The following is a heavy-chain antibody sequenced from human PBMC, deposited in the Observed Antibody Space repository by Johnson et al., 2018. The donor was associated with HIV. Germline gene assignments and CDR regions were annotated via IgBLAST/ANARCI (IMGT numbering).Heavy chain of an antibody. V-gene: IGHV3-11*04. CDR2: SSSSGTTI. D-gene: IGHD3-10*01. J-gene: IGHJ3*02. CDR1: GFSFSDYY. Sequence: QVQLVESGGGLVKPGGSLRLSCVVSGFSFSDYYMSWIRQSPEKGLEWVSYSSSSGTTIYYADSVKGRFTISRSNAMNSLYLQMDSQRAEATAFYYCARFEAFITTHRVVGEAFDIWGQGTMVIVSS. CDR3: ARFEAFITTHRVVGEAFDI.